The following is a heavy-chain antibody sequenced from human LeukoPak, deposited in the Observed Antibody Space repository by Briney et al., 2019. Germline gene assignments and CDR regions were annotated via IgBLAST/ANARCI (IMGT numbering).Heavy chain of an antibody. CDR2: IGTAGDA. Sequence: AGGSLRLSCAAPGFTFSSYDMHWVRQTTGKGLELVSAIGTAGDAYYPGSVKGRFTISRENAKNSLYLQTNSLRAGDTAVYYCARGRFAMVRGVIEYYFDYWGQGTLVTVSS. CDR3: ARGRFAMVRGVIEYYFDY. D-gene: IGHD3-10*01. V-gene: IGHV3-13*04. CDR1: GFTFSSYD. J-gene: IGHJ4*02.